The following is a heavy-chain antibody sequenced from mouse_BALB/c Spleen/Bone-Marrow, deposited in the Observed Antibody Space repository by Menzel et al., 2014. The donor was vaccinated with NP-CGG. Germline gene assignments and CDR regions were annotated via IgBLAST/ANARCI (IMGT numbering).Heavy chain of an antibody. D-gene: IGHD1-1*01. V-gene: IGHV14-3*02. J-gene: IGHJ3*01. CDR1: IFNIKDTY. CDR3: ASYYYGSSLFAY. Sequence: VQLKESGAELVKPGASVKLSCTASIFNIKDTYMHWVKQRPEQGLEWIGRIDPANGNTKYDPKFQGKATITADTSSNTAYLQLSSLTSEDTAVYYCASYYYGSSLFAYWGQGTLVTVSA. CDR2: IDPANGNT.